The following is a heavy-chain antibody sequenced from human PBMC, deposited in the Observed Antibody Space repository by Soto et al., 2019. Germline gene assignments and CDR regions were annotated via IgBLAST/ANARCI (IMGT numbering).Heavy chain of an antibody. V-gene: IGHV1-3*01. CDR3: ARDRSQWLVPEAFDY. CDR1: GYTFTSYA. CDR2: INAGNGNT. D-gene: IGHD6-19*01. Sequence: ASVKVSCKASGYTFTSYAMHWVRQAPGQRLEWMGWINAGNGNTKYLQKFQGRVTITRDTSASTAYMELSSLRSEDTAVYYCARDRSQWLVPEAFDYWGQGTLVTVSS. J-gene: IGHJ4*02.